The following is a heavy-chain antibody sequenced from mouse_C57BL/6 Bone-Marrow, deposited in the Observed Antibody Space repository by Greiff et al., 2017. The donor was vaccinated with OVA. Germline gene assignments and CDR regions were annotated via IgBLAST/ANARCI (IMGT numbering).Heavy chain of an antibody. CDR3: ARGDYYGSSYGWYFDV. J-gene: IGHJ1*03. CDR2: IDPANGNT. CDR1: GFNIKNTY. V-gene: IGHV14-3*01. Sequence: DVKLVESVAELVRPGASVKLSCTASGFNIKNTYMHWVKQRPEQGLEWIGRIDPANGNTKYAPKFQGKATITADTSSNTAYLQLSSLTSEDTALYYCARGDYYGSSYGWYFDVWGTGTTVTVS. D-gene: IGHD1-1*01.